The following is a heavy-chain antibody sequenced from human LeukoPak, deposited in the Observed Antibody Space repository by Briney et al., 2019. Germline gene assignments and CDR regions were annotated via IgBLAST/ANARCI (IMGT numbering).Heavy chain of an antibody. J-gene: IGHJ6*02. CDR2: IYYSGST. CDR1: GGSISSYY. CDR3: ARTYSGYDRRTYYYYYGMDV. V-gene: IGHV4-59*01. Sequence: SETLSLTCTVSGGSISSYYWSWIRQPPGKGLEWIGYIYYSGSTNYNPSLKSRVTISVDTSKNQFSLKLSSVIAADTAVYYCARTYSGYDRRTYYYYYGMDVWGQGTTVTVSS. D-gene: IGHD5-12*01.